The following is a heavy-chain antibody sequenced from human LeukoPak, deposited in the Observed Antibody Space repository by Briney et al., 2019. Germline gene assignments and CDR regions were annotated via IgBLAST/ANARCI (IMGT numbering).Heavy chain of an antibody. J-gene: IGHJ4*02. V-gene: IGHV3-30-3*01. D-gene: IGHD3-10*01. CDR3: ASRPYGSGSYYSGTDC. Sequence: GGSLRLSCAASGLTFSSYAMHWVRQAPGKGLEWVAVISYDGSNKYYADSVKGRFTISRDNSKNTLYLQMNSLRPEGTAVYYCASRPYGSGSYYSGTDCWGQGTLVTVSS. CDR2: ISYDGSNK. CDR1: GLTFSSYA.